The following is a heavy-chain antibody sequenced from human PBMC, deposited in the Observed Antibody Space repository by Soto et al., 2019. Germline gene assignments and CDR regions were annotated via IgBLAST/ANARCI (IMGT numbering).Heavy chain of an antibody. V-gene: IGHV4-30-2*01. CDR2: IYHSGST. J-gene: IGHJ4*02. D-gene: IGHD2-15*01. Sequence: TPETLSLTCAVSGGSISSGGYSWSWIRQPPGKGLEWIGYIYHSGSTYYNPSLKSRVTISVDRSKNQFSLKLSSVTAADTAVYYCARGQVVAAQHWGQGTLVTVSS. CDR3: ARGQVVAAQH. CDR1: GGSISSGGYS.